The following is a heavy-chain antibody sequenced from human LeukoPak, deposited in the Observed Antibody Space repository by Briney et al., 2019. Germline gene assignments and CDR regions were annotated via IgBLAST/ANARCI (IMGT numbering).Heavy chain of an antibody. CDR3: ARDTPTELRLGELSLYLGAFDI. CDR1: GFTVSSNY. J-gene: IGHJ3*02. Sequence: GGSLRLSRAASGFTVSSNYMSWVRQAPGKGLEWVSVIYSGGSTYYADSVKGRFTISRDNSKNTLYLQMNSLRAEDTAVYYCARDTPTELRLGELSLYLGAFDIWGQGTMVTVSS. CDR2: IYSGGST. D-gene: IGHD3-16*02. V-gene: IGHV3-53*01.